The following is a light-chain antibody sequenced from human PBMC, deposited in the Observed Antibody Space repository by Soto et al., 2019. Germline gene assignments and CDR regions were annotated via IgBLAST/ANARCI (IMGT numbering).Light chain of an antibody. J-gene: IGKJ1*01. V-gene: IGKV3-20*01. CDR2: GAS. CDR1: QSVSSSY. CDR3: QQNGRSPRT. Sequence: EIVLTQSPGTLSLSPGERATLSCRASQSVSSSYLAWYQQKPGQAPRLLIYGASSRATSIPDRFSGSGSGTDFTLTISRLEPEDVAVYYCQQNGRSPRTFGQGTKVEIK.